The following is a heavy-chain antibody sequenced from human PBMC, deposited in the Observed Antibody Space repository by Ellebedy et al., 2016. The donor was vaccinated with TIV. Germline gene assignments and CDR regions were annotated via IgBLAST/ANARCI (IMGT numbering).Heavy chain of an antibody. J-gene: IGHJ4*02. Sequence: SVKVSXXASGGTFSSYAISWVRQAPGQGLEWMGGIIPIFGTANYAQKFQGRVTITADESTSTAYMELSSLRSEDTAVYYCARFYTGSSSSGGNVDYWGQGTLVTVSS. CDR2: IIPIFGTA. CDR1: GGTFSSYA. V-gene: IGHV1-69*13. CDR3: ARFYTGSSSSGGNVDY. D-gene: IGHD6-6*01.